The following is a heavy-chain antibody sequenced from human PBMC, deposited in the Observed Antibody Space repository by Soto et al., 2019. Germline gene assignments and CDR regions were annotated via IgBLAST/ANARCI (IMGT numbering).Heavy chain of an antibody. J-gene: IGHJ4*02. D-gene: IGHD3-10*01. CDR2: IYSSGST. CDR3: ARRVKYGSGRRPAYYFDY. Sequence: SESLSLTCTVSGRSISSYYWSWIRQPPGKGLEWIGHIYSSGSTNYNPSLKSRVTISVDTSKNQFSLKLRSVTAADTAVYYCARRVKYGSGRRPAYYFDYWGQGTLVTVSS. CDR1: GRSISSYY. V-gene: IGHV4-59*01.